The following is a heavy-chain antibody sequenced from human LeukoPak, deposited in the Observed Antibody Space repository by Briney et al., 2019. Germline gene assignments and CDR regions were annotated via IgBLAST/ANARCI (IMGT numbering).Heavy chain of an antibody. Sequence: QPGGSLRLSCAASGFTLSSYAMSWVRQAPGKGLEWVSAISGSGGSTYYADSVKGRFTISRDNSKNTLYLQMNSLRAEDTAVYHCARATIAYCGGDCYTDYFQHWGQGTLVTVSS. J-gene: IGHJ1*01. V-gene: IGHV3-23*01. D-gene: IGHD2-21*02. CDR1: GFTLSSYA. CDR3: ARATIAYCGGDCYTDYFQH. CDR2: ISGSGGST.